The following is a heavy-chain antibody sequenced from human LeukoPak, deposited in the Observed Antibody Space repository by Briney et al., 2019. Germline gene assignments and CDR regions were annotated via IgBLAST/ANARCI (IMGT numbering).Heavy chain of an antibody. CDR1: GFTFSSYG. V-gene: IGHV4-39*01. CDR3: VRHDGRGGATMGAFDS. D-gene: IGHD4/OR15-4a*01. CDR2: VYHGRTT. J-gene: IGHJ5*01. Sequence: GSLRLSCAASGFTFSSYGMHWVRQAPGKGLEWIGSVYHGRTTYYSPSLDSRVTISLDTSANQFSLQLNSVTAADTAVYYCVRHDGRGGATMGAFDSWGQGSLVTVSS.